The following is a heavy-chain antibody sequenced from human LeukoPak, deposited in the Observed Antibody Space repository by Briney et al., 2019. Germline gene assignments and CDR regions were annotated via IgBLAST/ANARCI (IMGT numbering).Heavy chain of an antibody. CDR1: GFTFSDDY. CDR3: ARDSSGWSD. J-gene: IGHJ4*02. Sequence: GGSLRLSCAVSGFTFSDDYVSWVRQAPGKVLEWVSYISGTGSAIYDADSVKGRFTISRDNAKNALYLQMNSLRAEDTAVYYCARDSSGWSDWGQGTLVTVSS. CDR2: ISGTGSAI. V-gene: IGHV3-11*01. D-gene: IGHD6-19*01.